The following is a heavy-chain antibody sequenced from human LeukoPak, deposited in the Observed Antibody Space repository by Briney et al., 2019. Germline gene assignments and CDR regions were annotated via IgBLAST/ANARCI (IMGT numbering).Heavy chain of an antibody. V-gene: IGHV4-59*08. D-gene: IGHD6-19*01. CDR2: IYYSGST. Sequence: SETLSLTCTVSGGSISPYHWGWIRQPPEKGLEWTGYIYYSGSTNYNPSLNSRVTISVDTSKNQFSLRLSSVTAADTAIYYCARAVSGRFDYWGQGTLVTVSS. J-gene: IGHJ4*02. CDR3: ARAVSGRFDY. CDR1: GGSISPYH.